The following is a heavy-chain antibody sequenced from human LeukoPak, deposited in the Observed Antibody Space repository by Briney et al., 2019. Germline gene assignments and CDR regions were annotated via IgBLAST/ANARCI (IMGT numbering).Heavy chain of an antibody. J-gene: IGHJ6*03. Sequence: GGSLRLSCAASGFTFSSYGMHWVRQAPGKGLEWVAVISYDGSNKYYADSVKGRFTISRDNSKNTLYLQMNSLRAEDTAVYYCAKGLIADYYMGVWGKGTTVTVSS. CDR3: AKGLIADYYMGV. CDR1: GFTFSSYG. V-gene: IGHV3-30*18. CDR2: ISYDGSNK. D-gene: IGHD2-21*01.